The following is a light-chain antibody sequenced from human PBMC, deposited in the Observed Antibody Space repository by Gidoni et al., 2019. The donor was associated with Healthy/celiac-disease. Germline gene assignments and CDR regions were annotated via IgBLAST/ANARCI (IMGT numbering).Light chain of an antibody. CDR3: SSYTSSSTVV. J-gene: IGLJ2*01. CDR1: SSDVGGYNY. CDR2: DVS. Sequence: QSALTQPPSASGSPVHSITISCTGTSSDVGGYNYVSGYQQHPGKAPKLMIYDVSNRPSGVSNRFSGSKSGNTASLTISGLQAEDEADYYCSSYTSSSTVVFGGGTKLTVL. V-gene: IGLV2-14*01.